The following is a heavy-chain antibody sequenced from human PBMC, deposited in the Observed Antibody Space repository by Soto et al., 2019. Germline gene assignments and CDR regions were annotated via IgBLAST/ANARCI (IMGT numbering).Heavy chain of an antibody. CDR2: ISAYNGST. CDR3: ARAFSGGPMEAFDI. J-gene: IGHJ3*02. CDR1: GYTFTSYG. Sequence: ASVKVSCKASGYTFTSYGISWVRQAPGQGLEWMGWISAYNGSTSYAQKFQGRVTMTRDTSTSTVYMELSSLRSEDTAVYYCARAFSGGPMEAFDIWGQGTMVTVSS. V-gene: IGHV1-18*01. D-gene: IGHD1-1*01.